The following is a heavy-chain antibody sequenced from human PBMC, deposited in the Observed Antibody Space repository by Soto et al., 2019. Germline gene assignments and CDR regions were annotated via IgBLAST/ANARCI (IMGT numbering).Heavy chain of an antibody. Sequence: SETLSLTCTVSGGSLGSYFWSWIRHPPGTGLECIGYVFYTGRANYNASLKSRVSISLDTSNYQFSLKLSSVTAADTPVYYCARDGDGRMTTNPYYYNGMDVWGPGTTVTAS. V-gene: IGHV4-59*01. J-gene: IGHJ6*02. CDR2: VFYTGRA. CDR3: ARDGDGRMTTNPYYYNGMDV. D-gene: IGHD4-4*01. CDR1: GGSLGSYF.